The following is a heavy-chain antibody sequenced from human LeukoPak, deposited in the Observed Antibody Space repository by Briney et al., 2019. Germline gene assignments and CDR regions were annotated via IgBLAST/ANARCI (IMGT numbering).Heavy chain of an antibody. CDR2: IYYSGST. J-gene: IGHJ5*02. V-gene: IGHV4-39*01. CDR1: GGSISSSSYY. Sequence: PSETLSLTCTVSGGSISSSSYYWGWIRQPPGKGLEWIGSIYYSGSTYYNPSLKSRVTISVDTSKNQFSLKLSSVTAADTAVYYCARQEAPPHGGWFDPWGQGTLVTVSS. CDR3: ARQEAPPHGGWFDP.